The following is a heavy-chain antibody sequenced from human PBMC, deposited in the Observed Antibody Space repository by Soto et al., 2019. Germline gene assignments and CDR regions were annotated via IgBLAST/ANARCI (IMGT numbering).Heavy chain of an antibody. J-gene: IGHJ3*02. CDR2: ISYDGHIV. CDR1: GFTFSSYT. CDR3: ARGPYDFWSGYVADAFYI. Sequence: QVQLVESGGGVVQPGTSLRLSCAASGFTFSSYTMHWVRQAPGKGLEWVALISYDGHIVYYADSVKGRSTISRDNSKNTLYLQLNSLRAEDTAFYYCARGPYDFWSGYVADAFYIWGQGTVVTVSS. D-gene: IGHD3-3*01. V-gene: IGHV3-30*03.